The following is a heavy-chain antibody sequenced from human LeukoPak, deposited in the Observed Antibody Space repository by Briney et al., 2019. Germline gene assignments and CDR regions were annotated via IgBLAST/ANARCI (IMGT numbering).Heavy chain of an antibody. CDR1: GFTFSSYA. CDR3: AKEMITFGGVITGAFDI. V-gene: IGHV3-23*01. Sequence: GSLRLSCAASGFTFSSYAMSWVRQAPGKGLEWVSAISGSGGSTYYADSVKGRFTISRDNSKNTLYLQMNSLRAEDTAVYYSAKEMITFGGVITGAFDIWGQGTMVTVSS. CDR2: ISGSGGST. D-gene: IGHD3-16*02. J-gene: IGHJ3*02.